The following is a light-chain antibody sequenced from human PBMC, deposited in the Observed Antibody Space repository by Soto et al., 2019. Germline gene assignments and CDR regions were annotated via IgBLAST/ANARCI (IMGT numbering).Light chain of an antibody. CDR1: QRIDRY. J-gene: IGKJ1*01. V-gene: IGKV1-5*01. Sequence: DIQLTQSPSTLSASVGDRVTVTCRASQRIDRYLAWYQQKPGKAPKLLVYDASTLEGGVPSSFSGSGSATEFILTISSLQPDDFATYYCQQYKDGAWTFGQWTRVEIK. CDR3: QQYKDGAWT. CDR2: DAS.